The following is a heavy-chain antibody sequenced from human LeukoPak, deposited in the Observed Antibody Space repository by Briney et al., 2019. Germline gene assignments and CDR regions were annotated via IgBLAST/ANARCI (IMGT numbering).Heavy chain of an antibody. CDR2: IIPIFGTA. Sequence: SLKVSCKASGGTFSSYAISWVRQAPGQGLEWMGGIIPIFGTANYAQKFQGRVTITADESTSTAYMELSSLRSEDTAVYYCASKGGITMRSSAFMWFDYWGQGTLVTVSS. CDR1: GGTFSSYA. CDR3: ASKGGITMRSSAFMWFDY. D-gene: IGHD3-22*01. J-gene: IGHJ4*02. V-gene: IGHV1-69*13.